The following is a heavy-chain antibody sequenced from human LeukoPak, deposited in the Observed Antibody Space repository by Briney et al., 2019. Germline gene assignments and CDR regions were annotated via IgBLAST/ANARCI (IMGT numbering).Heavy chain of an antibody. Sequence: PGGSLRLSCAASGFTFSSYAMHWVRQAPGKGLEYVSAISSNGGSTYYANSVKGRFTISRDNSKNTLYLQMNSLRAEDTAVYYCARNPSWLVDNWFDPWGQGTLVTVSS. V-gene: IGHV3-64*01. J-gene: IGHJ5*02. CDR3: ARNPSWLVDNWFDP. CDR1: GFTFSSYA. D-gene: IGHD6-19*01. CDR2: ISSNGGST.